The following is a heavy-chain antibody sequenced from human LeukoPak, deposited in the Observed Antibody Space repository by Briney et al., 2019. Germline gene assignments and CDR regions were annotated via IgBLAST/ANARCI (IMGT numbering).Heavy chain of an antibody. CDR3: ARGLGVWGSYRPPSVGIDY. CDR1: GYTFTSYA. Sequence: ASVKVSCKASGYTFTSYAMHWVRQAPGQRLEWMGWINAGNGNTKYSQKFQGRVTITRDTSASTAYMELSSLRSEDTAVYYCARGLGVWGSYRPPSVGIDYWGQGTLVTVSS. V-gene: IGHV1-3*01. CDR2: INAGNGNT. D-gene: IGHD3-16*02. J-gene: IGHJ4*02.